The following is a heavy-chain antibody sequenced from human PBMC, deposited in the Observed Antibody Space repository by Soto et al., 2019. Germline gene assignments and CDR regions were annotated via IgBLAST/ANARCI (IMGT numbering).Heavy chain of an antibody. Sequence: GGSLGLSCAASGFTFSSYAMSWVRQAPGKGLEWVSAISGSNNYTYYTDSVKGRFTISRDNSKNTLYLQMNGLRAEDTALYFCAKGPHTGPLYYFDYWGQGTLVTVSS. D-gene: IGHD2-8*02. CDR3: AKGPHTGPLYYFDY. V-gene: IGHV3-23*01. CDR1: GFTFSSYA. CDR2: ISGSNNYT. J-gene: IGHJ4*02.